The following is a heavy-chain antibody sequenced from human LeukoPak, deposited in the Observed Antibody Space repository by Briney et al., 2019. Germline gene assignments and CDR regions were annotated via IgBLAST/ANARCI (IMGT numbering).Heavy chain of an antibody. D-gene: IGHD1-26*01. J-gene: IGHJ4*02. Sequence: ASVKVSCKASGYTFTDYYMHRVRQAPGQGLEWMGWINPNSGGANFAQKFQGRVTMTRDTSISTAYMELSRLRSDDTAVYYCARDQGATTFGFDYWGQGTLVTVSS. V-gene: IGHV1-2*02. CDR2: INPNSGGA. CDR1: GYTFTDYY. CDR3: ARDQGATTFGFDY.